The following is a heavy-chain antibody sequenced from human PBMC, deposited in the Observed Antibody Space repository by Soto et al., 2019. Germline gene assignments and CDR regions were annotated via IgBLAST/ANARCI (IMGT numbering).Heavy chain of an antibody. J-gene: IGHJ6*02. V-gene: IGHV3-30*18. D-gene: IGHD2-2*01. Sequence: QVQLVESGGGVVQPGRSLRLSCAASGFTFSSYGMHWVRQAPGKGLEWVALISYDGSNKYYADSVKGRFTISRDNSKNTLYLQMHSLSAEDTAVYYCAKVSVPAAIAYYYYGMDVWGQGTTVTVSS. CDR3: AKVSVPAAIAYYYYGMDV. CDR2: ISYDGSNK. CDR1: GFTFSSYG.